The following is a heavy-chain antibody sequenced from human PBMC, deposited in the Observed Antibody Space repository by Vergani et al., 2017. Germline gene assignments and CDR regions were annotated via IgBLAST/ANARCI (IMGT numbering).Heavy chain of an antibody. Sequence: QVQLQQWGAGLLKPSETLSLTCAVYGGSFSGYYWSWIRQPPGKGLEWVSYISSSSSTIYYADSVKGRFTISRDNAKNSLYLQMNSLRAEDTAVYYCAADLEWLLVDYWGQGTLVTVSS. CDR1: GGSFSGYY. J-gene: IGHJ4*02. D-gene: IGHD3-3*01. V-gene: IGHV3-11*04. CDR3: AADLEWLLVDY. CDR2: ISSSSSTI.